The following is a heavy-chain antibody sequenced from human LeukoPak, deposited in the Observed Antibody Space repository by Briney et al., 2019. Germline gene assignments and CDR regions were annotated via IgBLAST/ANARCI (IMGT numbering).Heavy chain of an antibody. CDR3: ARADYYDSSGYFVFDY. D-gene: IGHD3-22*01. Sequence: SETLSLTCTVSGGSISSSRYFWGWIRQPPGKGLEWIGSIYYSGSTYYNPSLKSRVTISVDTSKNQFSLKLSSVTAADTAVYYCARADYYDSSGYFVFDYWGQGTLVTVSS. V-gene: IGHV4-39*01. CDR2: IYYSGST. CDR1: GGSISSSRYF. J-gene: IGHJ4*02.